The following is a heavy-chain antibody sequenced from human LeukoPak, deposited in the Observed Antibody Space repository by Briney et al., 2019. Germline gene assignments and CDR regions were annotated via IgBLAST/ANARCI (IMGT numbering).Heavy chain of an antibody. J-gene: IGHJ4*02. CDR3: ARGRGYGYGIDY. CDR2: IFYSGTT. D-gene: IGHD5-18*01. CDR1: GGSISSGGHY. V-gene: IGHV4-30-4*01. Sequence: SETLSLTCTVSGGSISSGGHYWSWVRQPPGKGLEWIGHIFYSGTTLYNPSLKTRVTISEDTSNNQYSLRLTSLTAADTAVYYCARGRGYGYGIDYWGQGTLVTVSS.